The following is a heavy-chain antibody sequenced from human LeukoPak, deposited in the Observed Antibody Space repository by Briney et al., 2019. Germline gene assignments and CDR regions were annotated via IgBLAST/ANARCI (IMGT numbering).Heavy chain of an antibody. D-gene: IGHD4-23*01. CDR3: ARVGRLVGTPLDASDI. V-gene: IGHV3-7*04. CDR1: GFIFSNYW. Sequence: GGSLRLSCAASGFIFSNYWMAWVRQAPGKGLEWVAHIKQDGSEKYYVDSVKGRFTISRDNAKNSLHLHMNSLRAEDTAVYYCARVGRLVGTPLDASDIWGQGTLVPVSS. J-gene: IGHJ3*02. CDR2: IKQDGSEK.